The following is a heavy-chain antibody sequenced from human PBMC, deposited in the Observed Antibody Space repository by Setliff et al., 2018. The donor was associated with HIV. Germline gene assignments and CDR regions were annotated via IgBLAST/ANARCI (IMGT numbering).Heavy chain of an antibody. D-gene: IGHD1-26*01. V-gene: IGHV3-48*03. CDR2: ISYSGSAI. J-gene: IGHJ3*01. CDR1: GFTFNSYG. Sequence: PGGSLRLSCAASGFTFNSYGIHWVRQAPGKGLEWVAYISYSGSAIHYADSVKGRFTISRDNAKNSLYLQMNSLRAEDTAVYYCARDRVVGATLDPLDLWGQGTMVTVSS. CDR3: ARDRVVGATLDPLDL.